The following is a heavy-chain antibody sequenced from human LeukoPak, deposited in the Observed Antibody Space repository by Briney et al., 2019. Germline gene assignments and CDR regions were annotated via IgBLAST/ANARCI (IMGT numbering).Heavy chain of an antibody. D-gene: IGHD2-15*01. V-gene: IGHV3-74*01. CDR3: GRGGVVASMDV. CDR2: INGDGTST. Sequence: PRGSRTLSCVASGFTLSNYWMHWVSQAPGEGLVWVSHINGDGTSTGYADSVRGRFTISRDNAKNTLYLQMNSLRAEDTAVYYCGRGGVVASMDVWGQRRTDPVSS. CDR1: GFTLSNYW. J-gene: IGHJ6*02.